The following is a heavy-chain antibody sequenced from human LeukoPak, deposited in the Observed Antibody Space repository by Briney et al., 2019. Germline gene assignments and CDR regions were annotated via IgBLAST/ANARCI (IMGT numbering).Heavy chain of an antibody. Sequence: QPGGSLRLSWAASGFTFSSYGMHWVRQAPGKGLEWVAFIRYDGSNKYYADSVKGRFTISRDNSKNTLYLQMNSLRAEDTAVYYRAKDTSYSSSWYYLKYYFDYWGQGTLVTVSS. J-gene: IGHJ4*02. D-gene: IGHD6-13*01. CDR2: IRYDGSNK. CDR3: AKDTSYSSSWYYLKYYFDY. V-gene: IGHV3-30*02. CDR1: GFTFSSYG.